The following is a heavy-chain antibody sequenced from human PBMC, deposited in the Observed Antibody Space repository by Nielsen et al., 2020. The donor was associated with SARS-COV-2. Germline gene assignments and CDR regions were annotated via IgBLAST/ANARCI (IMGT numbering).Heavy chain of an antibody. CDR2: VFYSGST. J-gene: IGHJ4*02. Sequence: GSLRLSCTVSGGSISRSTYYWGWIRQPTGKGLEWIGNVFYSGSTYYNPSLKSRVTISVDTSKNEFSLKMNSVTAADTAVYYCARLGAAASYDYWGQGTLVTVSS. D-gene: IGHD6-13*01. CDR3: ARLGAAASYDY. V-gene: IGHV4-39*01. CDR1: GGSISRSTYY.